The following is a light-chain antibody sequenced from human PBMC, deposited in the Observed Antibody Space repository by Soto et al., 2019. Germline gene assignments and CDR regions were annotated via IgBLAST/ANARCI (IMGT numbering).Light chain of an antibody. Sequence: QSALTQPASVSGSPGQSITIYCTGTSSDVGGYNYVSWYQQHPDKAPKLMIYDVSNRPSGVSNRFSGSKSGNTASLTISGLQADDEADYYCSSYTSSSTRVFGTGTKVTVL. CDR1: SSDVGGYNY. CDR2: DVS. V-gene: IGLV2-14*03. J-gene: IGLJ1*01. CDR3: SSYTSSSTRV.